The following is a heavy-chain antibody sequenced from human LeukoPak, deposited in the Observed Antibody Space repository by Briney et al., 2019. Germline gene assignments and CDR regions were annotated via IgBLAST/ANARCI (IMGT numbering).Heavy chain of an antibody. CDR3: SRSLDY. Sequence: PGGSLRLSCAASGFTFSSSWMDWVRQAPGKGLEWVANIKKDGSEKYYVDSVKGRFIISRDNTRSSLYLQMNNLRVEDTATYYCSRSLDYWGQGIRVTVSS. CDR1: GFTFSSSW. V-gene: IGHV3-7*01. CDR2: IKKDGSEK. J-gene: IGHJ4*02.